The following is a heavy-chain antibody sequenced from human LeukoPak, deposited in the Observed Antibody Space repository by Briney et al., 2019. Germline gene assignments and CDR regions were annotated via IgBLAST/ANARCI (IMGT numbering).Heavy chain of an antibody. D-gene: IGHD3-10*01. Sequence: GGSLRLSCAASGFTVSSNYMSWVRQAPGKGLEWVSVIYSGGSTYYADSVKGRFTISRDNSKNPLYLQMASLSAADTAVYYCASLRGVNRWGQGTLVTVSS. V-gene: IGHV3-66*01. CDR1: GFTVSSNY. CDR3: ASLRGVNR. J-gene: IGHJ4*02. CDR2: IYSGGST.